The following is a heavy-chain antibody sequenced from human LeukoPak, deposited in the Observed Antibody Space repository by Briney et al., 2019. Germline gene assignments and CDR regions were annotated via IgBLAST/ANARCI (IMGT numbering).Heavy chain of an antibody. CDR1: GFTFISYA. J-gene: IGHJ4*02. V-gene: IGHV3-30*04. CDR3: TKAGVVGAKAGFDN. D-gene: IGHD1-26*01. Sequence: GGSLRLSCAASGFTFISYAIHWVRQAPGKGLEWVAVISFHGTDTFYADSVKGRFTISRDNAKNSLDLQMNNLRDEDTAIYYCTKAGVVGAKAGFDNWGQGTLVTVSS. CDR2: ISFHGTDT.